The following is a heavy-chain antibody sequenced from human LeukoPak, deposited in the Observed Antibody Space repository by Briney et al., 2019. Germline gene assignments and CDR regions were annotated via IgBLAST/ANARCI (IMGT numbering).Heavy chain of an antibody. CDR3: ARDFQTEAPDY. J-gene: IGHJ4*02. CDR1: GYTFTGYY. D-gene: IGHD2/OR15-2a*01. V-gene: IGHV1-2*02. CDR2: INPNSGVT. Sequence: GASVKLSCKASGYTFTGYYLHWVRQAPGQGLEWMGWINPNSGVTDFAQKFQGRVTMTRDTSISTAYMELNRLRSDDTAVYYCARDFQTEAPDYWGQGTLVTVSS.